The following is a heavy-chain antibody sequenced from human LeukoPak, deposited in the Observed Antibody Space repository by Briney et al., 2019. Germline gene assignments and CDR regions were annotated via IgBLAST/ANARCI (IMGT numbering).Heavy chain of an antibody. V-gene: IGHV3-74*01. CDR1: GFTFSSYW. Sequence: GGSLRLSCAASGFTFSSYWMHWVRQAPGKGLVWVSRINTDGSSTSYADSVKGRFTISRDNAKNTLYLQMNSLRAVDTAVYYCARESGIAAALDLWGQGTLVTVSS. CDR2: INTDGSST. J-gene: IGHJ5*02. D-gene: IGHD6-13*01. CDR3: ARESGIAAALDL.